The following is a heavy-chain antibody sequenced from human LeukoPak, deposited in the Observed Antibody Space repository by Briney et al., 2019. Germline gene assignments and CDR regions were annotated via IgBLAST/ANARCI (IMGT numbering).Heavy chain of an antibody. CDR1: GYSFTTYE. CDR2: MNPNSGDT. D-gene: IGHD5-24*01. V-gene: IGHV1-8*01. J-gene: IGHJ4*02. CDR3: ARGQEAVRDFDY. Sequence: RASVKVSCKASGYSFTTYEINWVRQDTGQGLEWMGWMNPNSGDTGYAQKFQARVTMTRNTSISTTYMELSSLRSEDTAVYYCARGQEAVRDFDYWGQGTLVTVSS.